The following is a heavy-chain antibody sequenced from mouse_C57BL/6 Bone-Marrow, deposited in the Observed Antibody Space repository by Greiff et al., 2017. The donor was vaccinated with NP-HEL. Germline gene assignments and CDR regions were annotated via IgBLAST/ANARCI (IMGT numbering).Heavy chain of an antibody. CDR3: ARGVTTRNYYAMDY. J-gene: IGHJ4*01. CDR1: GYSITSGYY. Sequence: EVQRVESGPGLVKPSQSLSLTCSVTGYSITSGYYWNWIRQFPGNKLEWMGYISYDGSNNYNPSLKNRISITRDTSKNQFFLKLNSVTTEDTATYYCARGVTTRNYYAMDYWGQGTSVTVSS. D-gene: IGHD2-2*01. V-gene: IGHV3-6*01. CDR2: ISYDGSN.